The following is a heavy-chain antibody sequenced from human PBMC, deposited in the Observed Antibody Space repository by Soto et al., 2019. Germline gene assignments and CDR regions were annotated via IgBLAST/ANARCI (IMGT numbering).Heavy chain of an antibody. CDR2: INAGNGNT. Sequence: QVQLVQSGAEEKKPGASVKVSCKASGYTFTSYAMHWVRQAPGQRREWMGWINAGNGNTKYSQKFQGRVTLTRGTTASTAYMELSSLRSGDTCVYYCARVGGWFLPDYWGPGALVTVSS. CDR1: GYTFTSYA. D-gene: IGHD2-15*01. V-gene: IGHV1-3*05. J-gene: IGHJ4*02. CDR3: ARVGGWFLPDY.